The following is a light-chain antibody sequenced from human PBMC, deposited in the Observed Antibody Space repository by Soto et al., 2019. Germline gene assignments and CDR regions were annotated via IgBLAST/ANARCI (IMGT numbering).Light chain of an antibody. CDR3: HQYNNWPLT. V-gene: IGKV3-15*01. CDR1: QSISSN. CDR2: GAS. Sequence: EIVMTQSPATLSVSPGEGATLSCRASQSISSNLAWYQQKPGKAPKLLIYGASTRATGFPARFSGSGSGTEFTLTISSLQSEDFAAYYCHQYNNWPLTFGEGTNVEIK. J-gene: IGKJ4*01.